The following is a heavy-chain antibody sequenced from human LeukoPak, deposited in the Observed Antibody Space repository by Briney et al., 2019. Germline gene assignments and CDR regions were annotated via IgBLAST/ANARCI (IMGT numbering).Heavy chain of an antibody. D-gene: IGHD3-9*01. CDR2: ISSSSSYI. CDR3: ARANDNYYYYYMDV. J-gene: IGHJ6*03. CDR1: GFTFSSYG. V-gene: IGHV3-21*01. Sequence: GGSLRLSCVASGFTFSSYGMSWVRQAPGKGLEWVSSISSSSSYIYDADSVKGRFTISRDNAKNSLYLQMNSLRAEDTAVYCARANDNYYYYYMDVWGKGTTVTIS.